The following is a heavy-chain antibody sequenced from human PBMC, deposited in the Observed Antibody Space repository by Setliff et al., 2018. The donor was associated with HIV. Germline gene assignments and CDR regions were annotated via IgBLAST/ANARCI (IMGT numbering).Heavy chain of an antibody. J-gene: IGHJ4*02. D-gene: IGHD3-16*01. V-gene: IGHV4-34*10. CDR2: INRSGGT. CDR1: GGSFSGYS. Sequence: TSETLSLTCAVYGGSFSGYSWSWLRQPPGKGLEWIGEINRSGGTNYHPSLKSRLTMSVDTSKKHFSLKLSSVTAADTAVFYCARYRGHFDYWGQGALVTVSS. CDR3: ARYRGHFDY.